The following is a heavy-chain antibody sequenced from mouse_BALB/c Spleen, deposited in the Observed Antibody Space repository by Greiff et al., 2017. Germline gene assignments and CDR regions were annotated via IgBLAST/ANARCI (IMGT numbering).Heavy chain of an antibody. CDR2: INPGSSTI. CDR3: ARSYGNYEGYYAMDY. J-gene: IGHJ4*01. Sequence: EVQVVESGGGLVQPGGSLNLSCAASGFDFSRYWMSWARQAPGKGQEWIGEINPGSSTINYTPSLKDKFIISRDNAKNTLYLQMSKVRSEDTALYYCARSYGNYEGYYAMDYWGQGTSVTVSS. CDR1: GFDFSRYW. D-gene: IGHD2-1*01. V-gene: IGHV4-2*02.